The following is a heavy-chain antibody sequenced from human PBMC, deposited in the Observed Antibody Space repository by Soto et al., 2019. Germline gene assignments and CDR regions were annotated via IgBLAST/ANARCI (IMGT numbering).Heavy chain of an antibody. V-gene: IGHV3-49*03. J-gene: IGHJ3*02. CDR1: GFTFGDYA. Sequence: GGSLRLSCTASGFTFGDYAMSWFRQAPGKGLEWVGFIRSKAYGGTTEYAASVKGRFTISRDDSKSIAHLQMNSLKTEDTAVYYCTRHRPYDSSGYDAFDIWGQGTMVTVS. CDR2: IRSKAYGGTT. CDR3: TRHRPYDSSGYDAFDI. D-gene: IGHD3-22*01.